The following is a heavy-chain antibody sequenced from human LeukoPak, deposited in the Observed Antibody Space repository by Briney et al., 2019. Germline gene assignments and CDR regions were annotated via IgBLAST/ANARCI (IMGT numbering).Heavy chain of an antibody. Sequence: GRSLRLSCAASGFTFDDYAMHWVRQAPGKGLEWVSGISWNSGSIGYADSVKGRFTISRDNAKNSLYLQMNSLRAEDTALYYCAKDIRRNDFWSGYYSSYYYYGMDVWGQGTTVTVSS. J-gene: IGHJ6*02. CDR3: AKDIRRNDFWSGYYSSYYYYGMDV. CDR1: GFTFDDYA. D-gene: IGHD3-3*01. V-gene: IGHV3-9*01. CDR2: ISWNSGSI.